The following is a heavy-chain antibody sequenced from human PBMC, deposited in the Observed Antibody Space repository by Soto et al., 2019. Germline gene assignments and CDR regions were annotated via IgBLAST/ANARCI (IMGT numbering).Heavy chain of an antibody. CDR3: ARKQAGFFYGIAY. D-gene: IGHD3-3*01. CDR2: TAHSVYT. V-gene: IGHV4-31*02. CDR1: DGYIISGVDY. Sequence: SETQSLTWTVSDGYIISGVDYCIWILQHPGKSLGWLGYTAHSVYTSYNPSLQSRIFLSMDPSKNQFSLNLISATAADTAVYFWARKQAGFFYGIAYRGQGPLVTVFS. J-gene: IGHJ4*02.